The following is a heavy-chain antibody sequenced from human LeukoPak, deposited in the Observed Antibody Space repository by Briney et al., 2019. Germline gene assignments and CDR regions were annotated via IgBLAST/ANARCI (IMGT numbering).Heavy chain of an antibody. CDR1: GFTFTTYA. CDR2: ISGRGGST. D-gene: IGHD6-19*01. J-gene: IGHJ3*02. Sequence: GGSLRLSCAASGFTFTTYAMSGVRQPPGKGLEWFPAISGRGGSTYYADPVKGRFTISRNNSKNTLYLQMNSLGAEDTAVYYCAKDRRSTGRLGAFDIWGQGTMVTVSS. CDR3: AKDRRSTGRLGAFDI. V-gene: IGHV3-23*01.